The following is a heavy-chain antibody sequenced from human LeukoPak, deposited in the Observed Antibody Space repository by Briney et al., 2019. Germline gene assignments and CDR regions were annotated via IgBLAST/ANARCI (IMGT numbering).Heavy chain of an antibody. J-gene: IGHJ4*02. CDR1: GGSISSYY. CDR2: IYYSGST. Sequence: EPSETLSLTCTVSGGSISSYYWSWIRQPPGKGLEWIGYIYYSGSTNYNPSLKSRVTISVDTSKNQFSLKLSSVTAADTAVYYCASGGYYDSADYWGQGTLVTVSS. D-gene: IGHD3-22*01. V-gene: IGHV4-59*01. CDR3: ASGGYYDSADY.